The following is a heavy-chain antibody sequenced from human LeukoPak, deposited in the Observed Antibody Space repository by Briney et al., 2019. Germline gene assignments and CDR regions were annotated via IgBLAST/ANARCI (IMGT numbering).Heavy chain of an antibody. CDR3: ALTGGRWLHFDY. Sequence: ASVKVSCKASGGTFSSYAISWVRQAPGQGLEWMGRIIPIFGTANYAQKFQGRVTITTDESTSTAYMELSSLRSEDTAVYYCALTGGRWLHFDYWGQGTLVTVSS. CDR1: GGTFSSYA. D-gene: IGHD5-24*01. V-gene: IGHV1-69*05. J-gene: IGHJ4*02. CDR2: IIPIFGTA.